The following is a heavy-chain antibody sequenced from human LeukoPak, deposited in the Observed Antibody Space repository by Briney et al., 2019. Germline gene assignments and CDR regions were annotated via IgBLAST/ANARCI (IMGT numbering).Heavy chain of an antibody. Sequence: PSETLSLTCTVSGGSISSYYWSWIRQPPGKGLEWIGYIYYSGSTNYNPSLKSRVTISVDTSKNQFSLKLSSVTAADTAVYYCARDNTVVVVGKDYYYGMDVWGQGTTVTVSS. CDR2: IYYSGST. V-gene: IGHV4-59*12. J-gene: IGHJ6*02. D-gene: IGHD2-2*01. CDR1: GGSISSYY. CDR3: ARDNTVVVVGKDYYYGMDV.